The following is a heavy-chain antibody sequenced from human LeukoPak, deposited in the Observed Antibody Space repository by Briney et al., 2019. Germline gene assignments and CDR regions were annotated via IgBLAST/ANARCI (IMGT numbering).Heavy chain of an antibody. V-gene: IGHV4-30-2*01. J-gene: IGHJ3*02. CDR2: IYHSGST. CDR1: GGSISSGGYY. Sequence: SETLSLTCTVSGGSISSGGYYWSWIRQPPGKGLEWIGYIYHSGSTYYNPSLKSRVTISVDRSKNQFSLKLSSVTAADTAVYYCARRFVVVPAASDAFDIWGQGTMVTVSS. D-gene: IGHD2-2*01. CDR3: ARRFVVVPAASDAFDI.